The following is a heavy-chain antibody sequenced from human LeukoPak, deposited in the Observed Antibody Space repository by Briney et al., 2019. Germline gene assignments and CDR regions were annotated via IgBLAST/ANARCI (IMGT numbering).Heavy chain of an antibody. J-gene: IGHJ3*02. Sequence: PSETLSLTCTVSGGSISSYYWSWIRQPPGKGLEWIGYIYYSGSTNYNPSLKSRVTISVDTSKNQFSLKLSSVTAADTAVYYCARRSGFQWLSAFDIWGQGTMVTVSS. CDR2: IYYSGST. CDR1: GGSISSYY. CDR3: ARRSGFQWLSAFDI. V-gene: IGHV4-59*01. D-gene: IGHD6-19*01.